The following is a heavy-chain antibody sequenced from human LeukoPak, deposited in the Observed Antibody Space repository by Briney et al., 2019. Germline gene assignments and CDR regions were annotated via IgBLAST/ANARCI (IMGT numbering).Heavy chain of an antibody. Sequence: TSETLSLTCAVYGGSFSGFYWSWIRQPPGKGLEWIGEINHSGSTNYNPSLKSRVTISVDTSKNQFSLKLSSVTAADTAVYYCARKSWSGYPFDYWGQGTLVTVSS. V-gene: IGHV4-34*01. CDR1: GGSFSGFY. D-gene: IGHD3-3*01. CDR3: ARKSWSGYPFDY. J-gene: IGHJ4*02. CDR2: INHSGST.